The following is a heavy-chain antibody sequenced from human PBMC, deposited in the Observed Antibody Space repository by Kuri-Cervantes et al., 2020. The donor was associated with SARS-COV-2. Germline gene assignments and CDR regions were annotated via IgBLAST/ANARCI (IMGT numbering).Heavy chain of an antibody. CDR1: GYTFTSYA. V-gene: IGHV1-3*02. CDR2: SNAGNGNT. D-gene: IGHD2-2*01. Sequence: ASVKVSCKASGYTFTSYAMHWVRQAPGQRLEWMGWSNAGNGNTKYSQEFQGRVTITRDTSASTAYMELSSLRSEDTAVYYCARLGYCSSTSCYVYAFDIWGQGTMVTVSS. CDR3: ARLGYCSSTSCYVYAFDI. J-gene: IGHJ3*02.